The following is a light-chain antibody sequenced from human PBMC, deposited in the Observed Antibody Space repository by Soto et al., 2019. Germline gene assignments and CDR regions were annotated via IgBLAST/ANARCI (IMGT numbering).Light chain of an antibody. V-gene: IGKV1-39*01. J-gene: IGKJ2*01. CDR1: QSISSY. CDR3: QQSYSTPRT. CDR2: AAS. Sequence: DIQMTQSPSSLSASVGDRVTITCRASQSISSYLHWYQQKPGKAPKLLIYAASSLQSGVPSRFSGSGSGTDFTLTISSLQPEDFATYSCQQSYSTPRTFGQGTKLEIK.